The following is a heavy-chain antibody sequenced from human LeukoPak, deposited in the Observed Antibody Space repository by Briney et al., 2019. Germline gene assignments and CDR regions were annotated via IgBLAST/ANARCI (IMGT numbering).Heavy chain of an antibody. CDR1: GGSISSGDYY. D-gene: IGHD1-1*01. V-gene: IGHV4-30-4*08. CDR2: IYYSGST. CDR3: ARGGNWNDDAFDI. J-gene: IGHJ3*02. Sequence: SETLSLXCTVSGGSISSGDYYWSWIRQPPEKGLEWIGYIYYSGSTYYNPSLKSRVTISVDTSKNQFSLKLSSVTAADTAVYYCARGGNWNDDAFDIWGQGTMVTVSS.